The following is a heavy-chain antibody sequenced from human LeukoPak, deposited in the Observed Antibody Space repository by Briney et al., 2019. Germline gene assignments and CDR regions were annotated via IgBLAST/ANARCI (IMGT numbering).Heavy chain of an antibody. CDR2: IKSKSNGGTT. CDR3: VADLPGTNSPYFDY. D-gene: IGHD4/OR15-4a*01. CDR1: GFTFSAAW. J-gene: IGHJ4*02. Sequence: KTGGSLRLSCAASGFTFSAAWMNWVRQAPGKGLEWVGGIKSKSNGGTTDFAAPVRDRFTISRDDSKNTLNLQMDSPRTEDTAVYYCVADLPGTNSPYFDYWGQGTLVTVSS. V-gene: IGHV3-15*01.